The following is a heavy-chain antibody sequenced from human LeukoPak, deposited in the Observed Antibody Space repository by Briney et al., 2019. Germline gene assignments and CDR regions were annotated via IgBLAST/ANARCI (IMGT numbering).Heavy chain of an antibody. CDR1: GFTFSSYG. CDR2: IYTGGNT. Sequence: PGGSLRLSCAASGFTFSSYGMNWVRQAPGKGLEWVSVIYTGGNTYYADSVKGRFTISRDNSKNTVYLQMNSLRADDTAVYYCARGTTSEVTAGDYWGQGTLVTVSS. D-gene: IGHD5-18*01. J-gene: IGHJ4*02. V-gene: IGHV3-53*01. CDR3: ARGTTSEVTAGDY.